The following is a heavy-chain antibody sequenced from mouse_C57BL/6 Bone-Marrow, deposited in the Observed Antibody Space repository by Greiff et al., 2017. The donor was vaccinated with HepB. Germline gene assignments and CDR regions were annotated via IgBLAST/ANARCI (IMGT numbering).Heavy chain of an antibody. CDR2: IYPGSGST. Sequence: QVQLKESGAELVKPGASVKMSCKASGYTFTSYWITWVKQRPGQGLEWIGDIYPGSGSTNYNEKFKSKATLTVDTSSSTAYMQLSSLTSEDSAVYYCARGAYYDYFWNAMDYWGQGTSVTVSS. J-gene: IGHJ4*01. CDR3: ARGAYYDYFWNAMDY. D-gene: IGHD2-4*01. CDR1: GYTFTSYW. V-gene: IGHV1-55*01.